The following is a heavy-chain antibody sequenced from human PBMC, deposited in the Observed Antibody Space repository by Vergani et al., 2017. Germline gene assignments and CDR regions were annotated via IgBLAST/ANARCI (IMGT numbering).Heavy chain of an antibody. D-gene: IGHD3-22*01. CDR3: ARHRYYYDSSGYQNWFDP. CDR1: GGSISSSSYY. V-gene: IGHV4-39*01. CDR2: IYYSGST. J-gene: IGHJ5*02. Sequence: QLQLQESGPGLVKPSETLSLTCTVSGGSISSSSYYWGWIRQPPGKGLEWIGSIYYSGSTYYNPSLKSQVTISVDTSKNQFSLKLSSVTAADTAVYYCARHRYYYDSSGYQNWFDPWGQGTLVTVSS.